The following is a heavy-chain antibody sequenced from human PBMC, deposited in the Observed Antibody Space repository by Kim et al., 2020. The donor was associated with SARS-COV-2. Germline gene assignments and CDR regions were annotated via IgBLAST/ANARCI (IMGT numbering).Heavy chain of an antibody. J-gene: IGHJ3*02. CDR2: IIPIFGTA. CDR1: GGTFSSYA. Sequence: SVKVSCKASGGTFSSYAISWVRQAPGQGLEWMGGIIPIFGTANYAQKFQGRVTITADESTSTAYMELSSLRSEDTAVYYCARGGYRDSSGWYYAFDIWGQGTMVTVSS. D-gene: IGHD6-19*01. V-gene: IGHV1-69*13. CDR3: ARGGYRDSSGWYYAFDI.